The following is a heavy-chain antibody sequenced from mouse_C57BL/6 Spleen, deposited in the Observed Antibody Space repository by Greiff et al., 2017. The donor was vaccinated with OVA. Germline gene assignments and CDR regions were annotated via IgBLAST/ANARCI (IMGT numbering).Heavy chain of an antibody. CDR3: ARGSSGYVQTWFAY. CDR2: IDPSDSYT. Sequence: QVQLQQPGAELVRPGTSVKLSCKASGYTFTSYWMHWVKQRPGQGLEWIGVIDPSDSYTNYNQKFKGKATLTVDTSSSTAYMQLSSLTSEDSAVYYCARGSSGYVQTWFAYWGQGTLVTVSA. J-gene: IGHJ3*01. V-gene: IGHV1-59*01. CDR1: GYTFTSYW. D-gene: IGHD3-2*02.